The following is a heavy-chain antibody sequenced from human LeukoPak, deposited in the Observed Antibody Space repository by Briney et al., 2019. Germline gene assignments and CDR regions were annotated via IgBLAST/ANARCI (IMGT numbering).Heavy chain of an antibody. Sequence: GSLRLSCEASGFTFSNSAMSWVRQAPGKGLEWVSGISASGHYTYNADSAKGRFTISRDNSKNTLYLQMNSLRAEDTALYFCAKDGSWGDYYFYFYIDVWGKGTTVTVSS. V-gene: IGHV3-23*01. D-gene: IGHD3-10*01. CDR2: ISASGHYT. J-gene: IGHJ6*03. CDR1: GFTFSNSA. CDR3: AKDGSWGDYYFYFYIDV.